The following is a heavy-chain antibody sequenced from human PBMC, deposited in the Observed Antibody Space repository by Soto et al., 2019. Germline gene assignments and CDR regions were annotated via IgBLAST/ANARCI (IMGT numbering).Heavy chain of an antibody. Sequence: DVQLVESGGGLFQPGGSLRLSCAASGFSFSNWWMHWVRQAPGKGLVWVSRIKGDGSRTNYADSVKGRFTVSRDNAKNTVYLQVNSLRVEDTAVYYCAKGSRESATCCGEDWGQGTLVTVSS. D-gene: IGHD2-2*01. CDR3: AKGSRESATCCGED. J-gene: IGHJ4*02. CDR2: IKGDGSRT. V-gene: IGHV3-74*01. CDR1: GFSFSNWW.